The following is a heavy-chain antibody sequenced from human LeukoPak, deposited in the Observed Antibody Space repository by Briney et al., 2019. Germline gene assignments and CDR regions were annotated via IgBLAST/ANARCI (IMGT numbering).Heavy chain of an antibody. CDR1: GYSFTSYW. Sequence: ESLKISCKGSGYSFTSYWIGWVRQMPGKGLEWMGIIYPGDSDTRYSPSFQGQVTISADKSISTAYLQWSSLKASDTAMYYCARLTPTGYSNNWFDPWGQGTLVTVSS. CDR2: IYPGDSDT. V-gene: IGHV5-51*01. D-gene: IGHD3-9*01. J-gene: IGHJ5*02. CDR3: ARLTPTGYSNNWFDP.